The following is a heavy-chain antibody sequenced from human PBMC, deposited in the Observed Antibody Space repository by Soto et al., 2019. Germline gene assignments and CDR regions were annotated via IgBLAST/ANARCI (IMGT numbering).Heavy chain of an antibody. J-gene: IGHJ5*02. CDR2: IYYSGST. D-gene: IGHD3-22*01. CDR3: ARHYYDSSGSNWFDP. CDR1: GVSISSSSYY. Sequence: SETPSLTCTFSGVSISSSSYYLGWIRRPPGKGLEWIGSIYYSGSTYYNPSLKSRVTISVDTSKNQFSLKLSSVTAADTAVYYCARHYYDSSGSNWFDPWGQGTLVTVSS. V-gene: IGHV4-39*01.